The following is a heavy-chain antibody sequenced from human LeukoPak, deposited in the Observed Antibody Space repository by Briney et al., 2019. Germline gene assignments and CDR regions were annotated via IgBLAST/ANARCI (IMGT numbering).Heavy chain of an antibody. CDR3: ARISQSSGGFYY. CDR1: GGSITSGGFC. V-gene: IGHV4-31*02. CDR2: ISYTGIT. D-gene: IGHD2-15*01. J-gene: IGHJ4*02. Sequence: SETLSLTCTVSGGSITSGGFCWSWIRQPPGKGLEWIGFISYTGITYYNPSLKSRLSLSLDTSKSQFSLKLSSVNAADTAVYYCARISQSSGGFYYWGQGTLVTVSS.